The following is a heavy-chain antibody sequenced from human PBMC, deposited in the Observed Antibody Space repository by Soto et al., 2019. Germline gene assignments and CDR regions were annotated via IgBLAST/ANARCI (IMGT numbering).Heavy chain of an antibody. D-gene: IGHD3-10*01. J-gene: IGHJ5*02. V-gene: IGHV3-23*01. CDR3: AKDRRLVRGVITHNWFDP. CDR1: GFTFSSYA. Sequence: GGSLRLSCAASGFTFSSYAMSWVRQAPGKGLEWVSAISGSGGSTYYADSVKGRFTISRDNSKNTLYLQMNSLRAEDTAVYYCAKDRRLVRGVITHNWFDPWGQGTLVTVSS. CDR2: ISGSGGST.